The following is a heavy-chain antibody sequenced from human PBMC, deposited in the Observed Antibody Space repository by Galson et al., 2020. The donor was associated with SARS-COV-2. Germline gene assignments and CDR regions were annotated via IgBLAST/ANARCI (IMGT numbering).Heavy chain of an antibody. CDR1: GGSISSGSYY. D-gene: IGHD5-18*01. CDR2: TYTSGST. J-gene: IGHJ6*02. V-gene: IGHV4-61*02. Sequence: SETLSLTCTVSGGSISSGSYYWSWIRQPAGKGLEWIGRTYTSGSTNYNPPLKSRVTISVDTSKNQFSLKLSSVTAADTAVYYCARAPSVDTAMVSYYYGMDVWGQGTTVTVSS. CDR3: ARAPSVDTAMVSYYYGMDV.